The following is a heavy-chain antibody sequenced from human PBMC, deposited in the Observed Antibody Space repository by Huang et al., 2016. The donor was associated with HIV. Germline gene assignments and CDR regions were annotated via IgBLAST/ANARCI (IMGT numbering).Heavy chain of an antibody. CDR1: GFTVSTNY. CDR3: AKEGDTGAALGY. CDR2: IYSGGTT. V-gene: IGHV3-53*01. J-gene: IGHJ4*02. Sequence: EVQLVESGGGLIQPGGSLRLSCAASGFTVSTNYMTWVRQAPGRWLELVSIIYSGGTTYYADSGNGRVTIPRDDSENTLYLHMTSLRAGDTAVYYCAKEGDTGAALGYWGQGTLVTVS. D-gene: IGHD2-8*02.